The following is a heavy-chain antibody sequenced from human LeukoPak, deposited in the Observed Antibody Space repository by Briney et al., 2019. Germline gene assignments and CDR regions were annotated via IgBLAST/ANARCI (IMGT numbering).Heavy chain of an antibody. D-gene: IGHD5-18*01. J-gene: IGHJ4*02. CDR1: GLTFSSYA. CDR2: VSGSGGTT. CDR3: AKEIRGYSSFDSVDG. Sequence: GGSLRLSCAASGLTFSSYAMSWVRQAPGNGLEWVSGVSGSGGTTYYADSVKGRFTISRDNSKKTLYLHMNSLRPEDTAVYYCAKEIRGYSSFDSVDGWGQGTLATVSS. V-gene: IGHV3-23*01.